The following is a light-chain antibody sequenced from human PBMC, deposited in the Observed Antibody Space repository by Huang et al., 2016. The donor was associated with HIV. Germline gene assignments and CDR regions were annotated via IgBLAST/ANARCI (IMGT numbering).Light chain of an antibody. CDR1: QSVSSS. Sequence: EIVMTQSPAALSVSPGERATLSCRASQSVSSSLAWYQQKPGQAPRLLIYGASTRATGVPARCSGSGSGTEFTLTISSLQSEDYAVYYCQQYINWPPFTFGQGTKLDIK. V-gene: IGKV3-15*01. CDR2: GAS. CDR3: QQYINWPPFT. J-gene: IGKJ2*01.